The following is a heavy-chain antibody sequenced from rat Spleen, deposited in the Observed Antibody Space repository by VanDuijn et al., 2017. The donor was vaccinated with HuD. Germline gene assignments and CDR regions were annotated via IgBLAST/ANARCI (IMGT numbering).Heavy chain of an antibody. D-gene: IGHD1-6*01. V-gene: IGHV3-1*01. CDR2: LDYSGRT. CDR3: TRGLSMSSTNYYYALFAY. CDR1: DYSITSNY. Sequence: EVQLQESGPGLLTPSQSLSLTCSVTDYSITSNYWGWIRQFPGNKMEWMGYLDYSGRTSYNPSLKSRISITRDTSKNQFFLQLNSVTSEDTATYYCTRGLSMSSTNYYYALFAYWGQGTLVTVSS. J-gene: IGHJ3*01.